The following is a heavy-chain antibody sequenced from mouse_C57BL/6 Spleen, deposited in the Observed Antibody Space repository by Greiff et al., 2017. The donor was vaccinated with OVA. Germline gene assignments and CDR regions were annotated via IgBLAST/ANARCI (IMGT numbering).Heavy chain of an antibody. J-gene: IGHJ2*01. CDR3: ARGYDYDEVYYFDY. D-gene: IGHD2-4*01. V-gene: IGHV3-6*01. CDR2: ISYDGSN. CDR1: GYSITSGYY. Sequence: EVKLVESGPGLVKPSQSLSLTCSVTGYSITSGYYWNWIRQFPGNKLEWMGYISYDGSNNYNPSLKNRISITRDTSKNQFFLKLNSVTTEDTATYYCARGYDYDEVYYFDYWGQGTTLTVSS.